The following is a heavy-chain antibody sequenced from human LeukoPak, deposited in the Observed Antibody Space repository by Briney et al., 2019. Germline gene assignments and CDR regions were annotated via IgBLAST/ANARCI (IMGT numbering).Heavy chain of an antibody. Sequence: PGGSLRLSCAASGCTVSSNYMSWVRQAPGKGLEWVSVLYTGGSTYYADSVKGRFTISRDNSKNTLYLQMNSLRVEDTAVYYCAREPPPDIQIGSSGKRKFFDYWSQGTLVTVSS. CDR1: GCTVSSNY. D-gene: IGHD1-1*01. CDR3: AREPPPDIQIGSSGKRKFFDY. V-gene: IGHV3-66*01. J-gene: IGHJ4*02. CDR2: LYTGGST.